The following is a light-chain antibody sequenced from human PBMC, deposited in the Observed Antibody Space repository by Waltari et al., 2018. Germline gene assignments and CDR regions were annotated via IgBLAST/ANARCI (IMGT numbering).Light chain of an antibody. CDR1: QGISSY. CDR2: AAS. J-gene: IGKJ5*01. CDR3: QQYYSYPLIT. V-gene: IGKV1-8*01. Sequence: AIRMTQSPSSFSASTGDRVTITFRGSQGISSYLAWYQQKPGKAPKLLIYAASTLQSGVPSRFSGSGSGTDFTLTISCLQSEDFATYYCQQYYSYPLITFGQGTRLEIK.